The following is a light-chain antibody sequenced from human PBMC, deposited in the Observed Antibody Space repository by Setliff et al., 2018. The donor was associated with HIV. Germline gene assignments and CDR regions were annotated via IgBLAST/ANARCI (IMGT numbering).Light chain of an antibody. CDR2: QAT. Sequence: QSVLTQPASVSGSPGQSITISCTGTSSDIGRYNLVSWYQQYPGKAPKLMIYQATKRPSGVSNRFSGSKYCNTASLTISGLQAEDEAYYYCCSNTGSNTYVFGSGTKVTVL. CDR3: CSNTGSNTYV. J-gene: IGLJ1*01. CDR1: SSDIGRYNL. V-gene: IGLV2-23*01.